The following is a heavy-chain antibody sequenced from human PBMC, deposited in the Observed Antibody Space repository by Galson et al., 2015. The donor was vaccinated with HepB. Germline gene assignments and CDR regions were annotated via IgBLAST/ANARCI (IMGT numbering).Heavy chain of an antibody. CDR3: ARATPRGYYSPGNWFDP. CDR2: INHSGST. J-gene: IGHJ5*02. Sequence: TLSLTCAVYGGSFSGYYWSWIRQPPGKGLEWIGEINHSGSTNYNPSLKSRVTISVDTSKNQFSLKLSSVTAADTAVYYCARATPRGYYSPGNWFDPWGQGTLVTVSS. V-gene: IGHV4-34*01. CDR1: GGSFSGYY. D-gene: IGHD3-3*01.